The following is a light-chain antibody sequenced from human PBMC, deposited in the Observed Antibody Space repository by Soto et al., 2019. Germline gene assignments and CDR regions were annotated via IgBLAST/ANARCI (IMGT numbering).Light chain of an antibody. CDR3: RQSDSTPLLT. J-gene: IGKJ4*02. CDR2: AAS. CDR1: QSISSY. V-gene: IGKV1-39*01. Sequence: DIQMTQSPSSLSASVGDRVTITCRASQSISSYLNWYQQKPGKAPKLLIYAASSLQSGVPSRFSGSGARTDLTLTISSLQPEDFATYYCRQSDSTPLLTFGGGTKVEIK.